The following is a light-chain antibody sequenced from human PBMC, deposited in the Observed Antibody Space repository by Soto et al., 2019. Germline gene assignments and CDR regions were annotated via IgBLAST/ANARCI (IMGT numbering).Light chain of an antibody. Sequence: DIVMTQSPDSLIMSLGERATINCKSSQTVLHDTNSKSYLSWFQQKPGQPPKLLISWASTRESGVPARFSGSGSETDFTLTISDLQAEDVGVYYCQQYYATPPTFGQGSKLEI. J-gene: IGKJ2*01. CDR2: WAS. CDR1: QTVLHDTNSKSY. CDR3: QQYYATPPT. V-gene: IGKV4-1*01.